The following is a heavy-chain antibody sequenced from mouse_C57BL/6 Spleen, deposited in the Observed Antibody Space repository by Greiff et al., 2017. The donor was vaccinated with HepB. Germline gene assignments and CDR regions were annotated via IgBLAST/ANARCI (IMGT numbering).Heavy chain of an antibody. V-gene: IGHV1-18*01. CDR3: ARRSTARGYAMDY. Sequence: VQLQQSGPELVKPGASVKIPCKASGYTFTDYNMAWVKQSHGKSLEWIGEINPNNGGTIYNQKFKGKATLTVDKSSSTAYMELRSLTSEDTAVYYCARRSTARGYAMDYWGQGTSVTVSS. CDR2: INPNNGGT. D-gene: IGHD1-2*01. CDR1: GYTFTDYN. J-gene: IGHJ4*01.